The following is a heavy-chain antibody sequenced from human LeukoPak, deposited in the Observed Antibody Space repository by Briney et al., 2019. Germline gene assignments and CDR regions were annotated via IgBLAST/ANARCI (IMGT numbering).Heavy chain of an antibody. CDR3: ARAKTTPFDY. Sequence: GGSLRLSCAASGFTFSSYSMNWVRQAPGKGLEWVSSISSSSSYTYYADSVKGRFTISRDNAKNSLYLQVNSLRAEDTAVYYCARAKTTPFDYWGQGTLVTVSS. CDR1: GFTFSSYS. CDR2: ISSSSSYT. V-gene: IGHV3-21*01. J-gene: IGHJ4*02. D-gene: IGHD1-1*01.